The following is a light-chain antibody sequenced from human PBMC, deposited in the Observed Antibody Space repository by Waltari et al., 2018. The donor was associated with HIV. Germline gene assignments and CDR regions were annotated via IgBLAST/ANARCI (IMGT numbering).Light chain of an antibody. CDR3: SSRDRVGNHRGV. V-gene: IGLV3-19*01. CDR1: SLRNYY. CDR2: GKD. Sequence: SSELTQDPAVSVALGQTVRITCQGDSLRNYYASWYQQKPGQAPVVVIYGKDNRPSGIPDRFSGSRSGDIASLTITGAQAEDEADYYCSSRDRVGNHRGVFGGGTKLTVL. J-gene: IGLJ3*02.